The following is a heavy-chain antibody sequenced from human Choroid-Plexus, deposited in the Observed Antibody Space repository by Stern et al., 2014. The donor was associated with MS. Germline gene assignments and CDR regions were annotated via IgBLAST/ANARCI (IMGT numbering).Heavy chain of an antibody. Sequence: VQLLDSGGGVVQPGRPLRLSCVASGFTFGSCGMDWVRQAPGKGLEWVAVVSYAGSNNYYADSVKGRFTISRDNSQNTLYMQMSSLRPEDTAVYYCAKDRQYLTYFFAHWVQGSLVTVSS. D-gene: IGHD2/OR15-2a*01. CDR2: VSYAGSNN. J-gene: IGHJ5*02. CDR1: GFTFGSCG. CDR3: AKDRQYLTYFFAH. V-gene: IGHV3-30*18.